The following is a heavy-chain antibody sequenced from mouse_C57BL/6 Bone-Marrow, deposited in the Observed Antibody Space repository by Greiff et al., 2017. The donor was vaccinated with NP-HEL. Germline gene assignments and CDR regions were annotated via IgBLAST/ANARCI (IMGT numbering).Heavy chain of an antibody. D-gene: IGHD2-5*01. V-gene: IGHV1-55*01. CDR2: IYPGSGST. CDR1: GYTFTSYW. CDR3: ARPLFYYSNYVDYFDY. J-gene: IGHJ2*01. Sequence: QVQLQQPGAELVKPGASVKMSCKASGYTFTSYWITWVKQRPGQGLEWIGDIYPGSGSTNYNEKFKSKATLTVDTSSSTAYMQLISLTSEDSAVYYCARPLFYYSNYVDYFDYWGQGTTLTVSS.